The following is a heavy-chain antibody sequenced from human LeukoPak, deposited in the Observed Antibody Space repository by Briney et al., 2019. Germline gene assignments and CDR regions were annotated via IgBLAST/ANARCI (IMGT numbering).Heavy chain of an antibody. J-gene: IGHJ6*02. V-gene: IGHV3-21*05. D-gene: IGHD4-11*01. CDR1: GYTFSSYS. CDR2: ISSSSSYT. CDR3: ARAPHYSNYGPYYYGMDV. Sequence: GGSLRLSCAASGYTFSSYSMNWVRQAPGKGLEWVSYISSSSSYTNYADSVKGRFTISRDNAKNSLYLQMNSLRAEDTAVYYCARAPHYSNYGPYYYGMDVWGQGTTVTVSS.